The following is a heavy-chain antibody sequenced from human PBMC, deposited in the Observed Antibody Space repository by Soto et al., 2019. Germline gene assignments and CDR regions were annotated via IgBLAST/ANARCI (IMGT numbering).Heavy chain of an antibody. V-gene: IGHV4-30-2*01. CDR2: IYHSGST. Sequence: ASETLSLTCAVSGGSISSGGYSWSWIRQPPGKGLEWIGYIYHSGSTYYNPSLKSRVTISVDRSKNQFSLKLSSVTAADTAVYYCARGHIVVGDDNWFDPWGQGTLVTVSS. J-gene: IGHJ5*02. CDR1: GGSISSGGYS. D-gene: IGHD2-21*01. CDR3: ARGHIVVGDDNWFDP.